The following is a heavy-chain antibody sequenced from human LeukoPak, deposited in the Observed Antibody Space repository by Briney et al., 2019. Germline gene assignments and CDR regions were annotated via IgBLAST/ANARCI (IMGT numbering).Heavy chain of an antibody. Sequence: SETLSLTCAVYGGSFSGYYWSWIRQPPGKGLEWIGEINHSGSTNYNPSLKSRVTISVDTSKNQFSLKLSSVTAADTAVYYCARGRFMGYSYGHTTGYSYYYGMDVWGQGTTVTVSS. CDR1: GGSFSGYY. J-gene: IGHJ6*02. V-gene: IGHV4-34*01. D-gene: IGHD5-18*01. CDR2: INHSGST. CDR3: ARGRFMGYSYGHTTGYSYYYGMDV.